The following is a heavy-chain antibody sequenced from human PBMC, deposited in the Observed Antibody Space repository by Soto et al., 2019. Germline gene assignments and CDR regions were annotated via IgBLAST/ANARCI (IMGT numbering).Heavy chain of an antibody. CDR2: IYSSENT. D-gene: IGHD2-2*01. CDR3: ARGETQHQRDH. Sequence: SETLSLTCTGSGGSVSSNSYSWGWIRQATGKGLEWIGTIYSSENTNYNPSLMSRVTISVDTSKNQFSLKVSSVTAADTAVYYCARGETQHQRDHWGQGTLVTVSS. J-gene: IGHJ4*02. CDR1: GGSVSSNSYS. V-gene: IGHV4-39*07.